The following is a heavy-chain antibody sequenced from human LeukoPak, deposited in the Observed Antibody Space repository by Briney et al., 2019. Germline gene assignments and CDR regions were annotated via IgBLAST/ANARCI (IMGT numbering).Heavy chain of an antibody. D-gene: IGHD1-20*01. CDR3: ARGVTAWLNDY. CDR2: IYYSGST. CDR1: GGSISSSSYY. J-gene: IGHJ4*02. V-gene: IGHV4-39*07. Sequence: NPSETLSLTCSVSGGSISSSSYYWGWIRQPPGKGLEWIGSIYYSGSTNYNPSLKRRVTISVDTSKNQFSLKLRSVTAADTAVYYCARGVTAWLNDYWGQGTLVTVSS.